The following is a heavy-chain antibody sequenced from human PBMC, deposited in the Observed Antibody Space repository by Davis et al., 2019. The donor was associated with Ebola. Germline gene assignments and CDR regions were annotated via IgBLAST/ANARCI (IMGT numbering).Heavy chain of an antibody. CDR1: GGSISSGDYS. J-gene: IGHJ4*02. Sequence: MPSETLSLTCAVSGGSISSGDYSWSWIRQPPGKGLEWIGYVYYTGITYYNPSLESRGTISVDASKNQFSLKLRSVTAADTAVYYCARATYYDPSIDYWGQGTLVTVSS. CDR2: VYYTGIT. D-gene: IGHD3-3*01. CDR3: ARATYYDPSIDY. V-gene: IGHV4-30-4*07.